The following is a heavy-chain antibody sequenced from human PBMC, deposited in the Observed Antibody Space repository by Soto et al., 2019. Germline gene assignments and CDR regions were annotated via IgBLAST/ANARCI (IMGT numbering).Heavy chain of an antibody. Sequence: QVQLVESGGGVVQPGRSLRLSCAASGFTFSSYGMHWVRQAPGKGLEWVAVISYDGSNKYYADSVKGRFTIARDNSKNTLYLLMNSLRAEDTGVYYCANRKLLWGQGNLVTVSS. V-gene: IGHV3-30*18. CDR3: ANRKLL. CDR2: ISYDGSNK. J-gene: IGHJ4*02. D-gene: IGHD2-15*01. CDR1: GFTFSSYG.